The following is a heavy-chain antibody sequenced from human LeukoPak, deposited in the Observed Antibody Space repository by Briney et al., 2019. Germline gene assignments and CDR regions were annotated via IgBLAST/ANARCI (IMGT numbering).Heavy chain of an antibody. Sequence: SETLSLTCTVSGGSIRHYYWTWIRQFAGKRLEWIGRIHNSGTTNYNPSLKSRVTLSVDTSKNNFFLNLTSVTAAGTAVYYCARAAELYDFWGGNGPFDLWGQGKMVTVSS. V-gene: IGHV4-4*07. D-gene: IGHD3-3*01. J-gene: IGHJ3*01. CDR1: GGSIRHYY. CDR2: IHNSGTT. CDR3: ARAAELYDFWGGNGPFDL.